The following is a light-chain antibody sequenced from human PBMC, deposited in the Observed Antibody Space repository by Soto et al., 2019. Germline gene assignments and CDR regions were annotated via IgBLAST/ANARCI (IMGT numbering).Light chain of an antibody. CDR1: QSISSY. V-gene: IGKV1-39*01. CDR2: AAS. Sequence: DIQMTQSPSSLSAFVGDRVTITCRASQSISSYLNWYQQKPGKAPKLLIYAASSLQSGVPSRFSDSGSGTDFTLTISSLQPEDFATYYCQQSYSTLWTFGQGTKVDIK. J-gene: IGKJ1*01. CDR3: QQSYSTLWT.